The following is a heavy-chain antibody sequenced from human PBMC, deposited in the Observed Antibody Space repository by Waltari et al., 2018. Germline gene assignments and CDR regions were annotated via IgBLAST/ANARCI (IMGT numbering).Heavy chain of an antibody. Sequence: QVQLQESGPGLVKPSETLSLTCTVSGGSISSYYWSWIRQPPGKGLEWIGYIYYSGSTNYNPSLKSRVTISVDTSKNQFSLKLSSVTAADTAVYYCARERNQQLVDAFDIWGQGTMVTVSS. CDR1: GGSISSYY. D-gene: IGHD6-13*01. CDR2: IYYSGST. V-gene: IGHV4-59*01. J-gene: IGHJ3*02. CDR3: ARERNQQLVDAFDI.